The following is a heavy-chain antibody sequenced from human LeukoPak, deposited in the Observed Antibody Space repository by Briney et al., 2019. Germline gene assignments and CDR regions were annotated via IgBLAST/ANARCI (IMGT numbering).Heavy chain of an antibody. Sequence: SQTLSLTCTVSGGSISSGGYYWSWIRQHPGKGLEWIGYIYYSGSTYYNPSLKSRVTISVETSKNQFSLKLSSVTAADTAVYYCARDCSGGSCYSGGYYYYYGMDVWGQGTTVTVSS. CDR2: IYYSGST. CDR3: ARDCSGGSCYSGGYYYYYGMDV. J-gene: IGHJ6*02. CDR1: GGSISSGGYY. V-gene: IGHV4-31*03. D-gene: IGHD2-15*01.